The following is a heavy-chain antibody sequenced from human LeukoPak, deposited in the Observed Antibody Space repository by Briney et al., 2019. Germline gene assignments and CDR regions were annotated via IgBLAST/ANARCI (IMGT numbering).Heavy chain of an antibody. CDR1: GSTFSDYY. V-gene: IGHV3-11*01. CDR2: ISSSGSTI. J-gene: IGHJ4*02. D-gene: IGHD5-18*01. Sequence: GGSLRLSCAASGSTFSDYYMSWIRQAPGKGLEWVSYISSSGSTIYYADSVKGRFTISRDNAKNSLYLQMNSLRAEDTAVYYCASGGTAMVKPFDYWGQGTLVTVSS. CDR3: ASGGTAMVKPFDY.